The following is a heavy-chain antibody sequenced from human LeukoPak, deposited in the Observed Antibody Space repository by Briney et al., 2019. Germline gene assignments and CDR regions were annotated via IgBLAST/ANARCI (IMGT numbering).Heavy chain of an antibody. D-gene: IGHD2-2*01. Sequence: GGSLRLSCAASRFTFSSYSMNWVRQAPGKGLEWVSSISSSSSYIYYADSVKGRFTISRDNAKNSLYLQMNSLRAEDTAVYYCARPPLGYCSSTSCLENWFDPWGQGTLVTVSS. CDR1: RFTFSSYS. CDR3: ARPPLGYCSSTSCLENWFDP. V-gene: IGHV3-21*01. CDR2: ISSSSSYI. J-gene: IGHJ5*02.